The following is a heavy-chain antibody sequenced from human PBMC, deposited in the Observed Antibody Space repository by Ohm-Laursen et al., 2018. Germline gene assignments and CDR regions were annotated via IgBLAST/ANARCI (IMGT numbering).Heavy chain of an antibody. CDR2: IYTGGST. CDR3: ANLPNAFDI. V-gene: IGHV3-53*01. Sequence: GSLRLSCAAPGFIVSSTYMDWVRQAPGKGLEYVAVIYTGGSTDYADSVKGRFTISRDNSKNTLYLQMNSLRAEDTAVYYCANLPNAFDIWGQGTMVTVSS. J-gene: IGHJ3*02. CDR1: GFIVSSTY.